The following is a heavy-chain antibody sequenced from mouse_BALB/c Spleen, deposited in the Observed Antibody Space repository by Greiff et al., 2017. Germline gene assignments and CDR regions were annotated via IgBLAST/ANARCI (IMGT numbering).Heavy chain of an antibody. CDR2: IDPANGNT. Sequence: VQLQQSGAELVKPGASVKLSCTASGFNIKDTYMHWVKQRPEQGLEWIGRIDPANGNTKYDPKFQGKATITADTSSNTAYLQLSSLTSEDTAVYYCARGGIYGNYDAYWGQGTLVTDSA. CDR3: ARGGIYGNYDAY. J-gene: IGHJ3*01. D-gene: IGHD2-1*01. CDR1: GFNIKDTY. V-gene: IGHV14-3*02.